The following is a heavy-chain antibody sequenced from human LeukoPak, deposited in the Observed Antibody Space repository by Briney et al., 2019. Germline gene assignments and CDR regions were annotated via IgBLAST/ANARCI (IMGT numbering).Heavy chain of an antibody. Sequence: GGSLRLSCAASGFTFSSYSMNWVRQAPGKGLEWVSSISSSSSYIYYADSVKGRFTISRDNAKNSLYLQMNSLRAEDTAVYYCARDAENYYDSSGYYLLAYYFDYWGQGTLVTVSS. CDR2: ISSSSSYI. D-gene: IGHD3-22*01. CDR1: GFTFSSYS. CDR3: ARDAENYYDSSGYYLLAYYFDY. V-gene: IGHV3-21*01. J-gene: IGHJ4*02.